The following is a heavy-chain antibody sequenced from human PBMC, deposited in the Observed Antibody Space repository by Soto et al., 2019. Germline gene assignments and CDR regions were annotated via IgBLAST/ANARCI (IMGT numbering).Heavy chain of an antibody. CDR1: GYTFTTYE. V-gene: IGHV1-8*01. Sequence: GASVKVSCKASGYTFTTYEINWVRQATGQGREWMGWMSPNSGATGYAQKFQGRVTMTRDTSISTAYMELSNLRSEDTAIYYCASGVDAGVDVWGQGTTVTVSS. J-gene: IGHJ6*02. D-gene: IGHD1-1*01. CDR2: MSPNSGAT. CDR3: ASGVDAGVDV.